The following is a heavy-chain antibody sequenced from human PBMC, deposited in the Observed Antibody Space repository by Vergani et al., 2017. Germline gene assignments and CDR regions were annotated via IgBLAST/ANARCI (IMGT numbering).Heavy chain of an antibody. V-gene: IGHV5-51*01. CDR1: GYSFTNYW. Sequence: EVQLVQSGAEVKTPGESLKISCKCSGYSFTNYWIGWVRQMPGKGLEWMGIIYPGDSENRYSPSFQGQVTISADKSISTAYVQWSSLKASDTAMYYCAGHVGAAGTSGGFQDWGQGTLVTVSS. D-gene: IGHD6-13*01. J-gene: IGHJ1*01. CDR2: IYPGDSEN. CDR3: AGHVGAAGTSGGFQD.